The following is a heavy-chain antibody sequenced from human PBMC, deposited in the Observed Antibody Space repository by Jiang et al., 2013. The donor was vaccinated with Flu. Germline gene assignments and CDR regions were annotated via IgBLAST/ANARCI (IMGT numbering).Heavy chain of an antibody. V-gene: IGHV3-48*01. CDR3: ARGTTLNDYVDFDY. D-gene: IGHD4-17*01. J-gene: IGHJ4*02. CDR2: ISSSSSTI. CDR1: GFSFNTYA. Sequence: QLLESGGGLVQPGGSLRLSCSASGFSFNTYALYWVRQAPGKGLEWVSYISSSSSTIYYADSVKGRFTISRDNAKNSLYLQMNSLRAEDTAVYYCARGTTLNDYVDFDYWGQGTLVTVSS.